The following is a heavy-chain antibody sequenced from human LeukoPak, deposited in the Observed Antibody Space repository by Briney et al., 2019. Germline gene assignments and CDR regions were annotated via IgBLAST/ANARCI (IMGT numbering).Heavy chain of an antibody. Sequence: GRSLRLSCAASGFTFSSYGMHWVRQAPGKGLEWVAVISYDGSNKYYADSVKGRFTISRDNSKNTLYLQMNSLRAEDTAVYHCAKDPYGSWYFDYWGQGTLVTVSS. V-gene: IGHV3-30*18. CDR2: ISYDGSNK. CDR1: GFTFSSYG. CDR3: AKDPYGSWYFDY. J-gene: IGHJ4*02. D-gene: IGHD3-10*01.